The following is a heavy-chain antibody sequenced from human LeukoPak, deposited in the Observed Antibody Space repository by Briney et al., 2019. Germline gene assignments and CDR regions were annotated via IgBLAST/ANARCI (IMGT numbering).Heavy chain of an antibody. V-gene: IGHV4-39*01. Sequence: SETLSLTCTVSGGSISSSSYYWGWIRQPPGKGLEWIGSIYYSGSTYYNPSLKSRVTISVDTSKNQCSLKLSSVTAADTAVYYCARLSGSYSVWFDPWGQGTLVTVSS. CDR2: IYYSGST. D-gene: IGHD1-26*01. J-gene: IGHJ5*02. CDR1: GGSISSSSYY. CDR3: ARLSGSYSVWFDP.